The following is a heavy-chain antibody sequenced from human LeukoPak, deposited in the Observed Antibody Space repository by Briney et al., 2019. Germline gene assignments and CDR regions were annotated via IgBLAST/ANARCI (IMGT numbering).Heavy chain of an antibody. D-gene: IGHD2-15*01. CDR3: ARNPRPRVLLYYYYGMDV. CDR2: INHSGST. J-gene: IGHJ6*02. Sequence: PGGSLRLSCAASGFTFSSYSMNWVRQAPGKGLEWIGEINHSGSTNYNPSLKSRVTISVDTSKNQFSLKLSSVTAADTAVYYCARNPRPRVLLYYYYGMDVWGQGTTVTVSS. V-gene: IGHV4-34*01. CDR1: GFTFSSYS.